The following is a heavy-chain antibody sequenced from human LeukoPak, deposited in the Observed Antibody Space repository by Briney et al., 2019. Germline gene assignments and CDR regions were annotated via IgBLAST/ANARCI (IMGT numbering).Heavy chain of an antibody. V-gene: IGHV4-59*12. CDR2: IYYSGST. D-gene: IGHD2-15*01. J-gene: IGHJ4*02. CDR1: GGSISSYY. Sequence: SETLSLTCTVSGGSISSYYWSWIRQPPGKGLEWIGYIYYSGSTNYNPSLKSRVTISVDTSKNQFSLKLSSVTAADTAVYYCARSNPILGYCSGGSCYLLDYWGQGTLVTVSS. CDR3: ARSNPILGYCSGGSCYLLDY.